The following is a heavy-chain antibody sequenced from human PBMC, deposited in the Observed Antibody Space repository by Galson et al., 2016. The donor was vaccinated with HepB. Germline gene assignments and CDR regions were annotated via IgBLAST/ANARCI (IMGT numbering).Heavy chain of an antibody. V-gene: IGHV3-23*01. D-gene: IGHD6-13*01. CDR1: KFTFSTCA. J-gene: IGHJ4*02. CDR3: AKNAKRMTAGNWGTFDS. CDR2: ISGSGDKT. Sequence: LRLSCAASKFTFSTCAMSWVGQAPGKGLEWVSSISGSGDKTFTAESVKGRFTISRDNSRDTLFLQMNSLTVDDTAVYYCAKNAKRMTAGNWGTFDSWGQGTLVTVSS.